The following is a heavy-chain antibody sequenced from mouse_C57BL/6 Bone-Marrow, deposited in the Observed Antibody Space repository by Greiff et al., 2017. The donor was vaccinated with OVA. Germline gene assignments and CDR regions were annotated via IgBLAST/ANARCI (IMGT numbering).Heavy chain of an antibody. Sequence: ESGPGLVKPSQSLSLTCSVTGCSITSGYYWNWIRQFPGNKLEWMGYISYDGSNNYNPSLKNRISITRDTSKNQFFLKLNSVTTEDTATYYCARGGYSNYPWYFDVWGTGTTVTVSS. CDR1: GCSITSGYY. V-gene: IGHV3-6*01. CDR3: ARGGYSNYPWYFDV. J-gene: IGHJ1*03. CDR2: ISYDGSN. D-gene: IGHD2-5*01.